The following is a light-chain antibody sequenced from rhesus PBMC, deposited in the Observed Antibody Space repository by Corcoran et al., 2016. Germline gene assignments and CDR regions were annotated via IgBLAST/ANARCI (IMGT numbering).Light chain of an antibody. CDR1: QSVSSS. Sequence: DIVMTQSPATLSLSPGERATLSCRASQSVSSSFAWYQQKPGPAPRLLIYGAARRATGIPDRFTCSGSGAYFTRTISSLEPEDVAVYYCLQHSNWPSFGQGTKVEIK. V-gene: IGKV3-24*01. J-gene: IGKJ2*01. CDR2: GAA. CDR3: LQHSNWPS.